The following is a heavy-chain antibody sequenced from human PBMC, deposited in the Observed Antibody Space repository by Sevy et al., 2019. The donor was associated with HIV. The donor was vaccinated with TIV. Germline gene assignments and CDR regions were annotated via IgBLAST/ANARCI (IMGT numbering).Heavy chain of an antibody. CDR1: GFTFSDHY. J-gene: IGHJ3*02. Sequence: GGSLRLSCAASGFTFSDHYMDWVRQAPGKGLEWVGRTRNKANSYTTEYAASVKGRFTISRDDSKNSLYLQMNSLKTEDTAVDYCAREGGLAYCGGDCYPDAFDIWGQGTMVTVSS. V-gene: IGHV3-72*01. CDR3: AREGGLAYCGGDCYPDAFDI. D-gene: IGHD2-21*01. CDR2: TRNKANSYTT.